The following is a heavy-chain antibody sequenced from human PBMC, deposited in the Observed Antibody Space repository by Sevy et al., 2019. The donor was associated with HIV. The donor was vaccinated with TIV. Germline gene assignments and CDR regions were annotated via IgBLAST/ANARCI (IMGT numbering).Heavy chain of an antibody. CDR1: GGYINSDH. J-gene: IGHJ3*02. CDR2: VYYTGGT. Sequence: SETLSLTCTVSGGYINSDHWNWIRQPPGKGLESIGYVYYTGGTNYNPSLKNRVTISVDRTKNQFSLKLTSVTAADTAVYYCARRNDFDIWGQGTMVTVSS. V-gene: IGHV4-59*08. CDR3: ARRNDFDI.